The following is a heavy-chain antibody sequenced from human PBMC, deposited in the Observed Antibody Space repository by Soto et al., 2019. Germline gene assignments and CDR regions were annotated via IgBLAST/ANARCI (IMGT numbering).Heavy chain of an antibody. CDR2: ISYDGSNK. CDR3: AANFQGIAVAGTKNYYYYGMDV. Sequence: PGGSLRLSCAASGFTFSSYGMHWVRQAPGKGLEWVAVISYDGSNKYYADSVKGRFTVSRDNSKNTLYLQMNSLRAEDTAVYYCAANFQGIAVAGTKNYYYYGMDVWGQGTTVTVAS. V-gene: IGHV3-30*03. J-gene: IGHJ6*02. D-gene: IGHD6-19*01. CDR1: GFTFSSYG.